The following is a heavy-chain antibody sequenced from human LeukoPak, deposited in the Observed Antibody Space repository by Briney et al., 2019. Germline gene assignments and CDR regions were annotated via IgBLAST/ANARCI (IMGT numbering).Heavy chain of an antibody. CDR3: SKDVSRIMITFGGQNWFDP. Sequence: GASVNVSCKASGYTFTDYYMHWVRQAPGQGLEWMGWINPNSGGANYAQKFQGRVTMTRDTSISTAYMELSRLRSDDTAVYYWSKDVSRIMITFGGQNWFDPWGQGTLVTVSS. J-gene: IGHJ5*02. CDR2: INPNSGGA. CDR1: GYTFTDYY. V-gene: IGHV1-2*02. D-gene: IGHD3-16*01.